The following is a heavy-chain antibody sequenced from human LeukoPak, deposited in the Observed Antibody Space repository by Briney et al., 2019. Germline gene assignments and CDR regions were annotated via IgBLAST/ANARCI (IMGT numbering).Heavy chain of an antibody. J-gene: IGHJ4*02. Sequence: GQSLRISCKGSGYSFTTYWISWVRQMPGEGPEWMGRIHPSDSDTNYSPSFQGHVTFSTDKSISTAYLQWTSLKASDTAIYFCARHYYNDNTLLDFWGQGTLVTVSS. CDR1: GYSFTTYW. CDR2: IHPSDSDT. CDR3: ARHYYNDNTLLDF. D-gene: IGHD3-22*01. V-gene: IGHV5-10-1*01.